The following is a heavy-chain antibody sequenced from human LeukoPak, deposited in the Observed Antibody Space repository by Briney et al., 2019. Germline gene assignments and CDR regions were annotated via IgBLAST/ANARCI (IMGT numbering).Heavy chain of an antibody. V-gene: IGHV3-7*03. Sequence: GGSLRLSCTASGFSFSNYWMSWVRQAPGKGLEWVASIKQDESEKYYVDSVKGRFTTSRDNAKSSLYLQMNALRGEDTAVYYCARPDSGLVDVWGQGTTVTVSS. D-gene: IGHD6-25*01. J-gene: IGHJ6*02. CDR2: IKQDESEK. CDR3: ARPDSGLVDV. CDR1: GFSFSNYW.